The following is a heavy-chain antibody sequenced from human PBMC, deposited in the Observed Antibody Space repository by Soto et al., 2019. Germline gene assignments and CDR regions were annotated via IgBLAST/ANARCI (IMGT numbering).Heavy chain of an antibody. CDR2: IYSGGYT. CDR3: AKPRFTMIVVVITTGYFQH. Sequence: PGGSLRLSCAASGFIVNSNYMSWVRQVPGKRLEWVSVIYSGGYTHYADSVKGRFTISRHNIKNTLYLQMNSLRAEDTAVYYCAKPRFTMIVVVITTGYFQHWGQG. D-gene: IGHD3-22*01. CDR1: GFIVNSNY. V-gene: IGHV3-53*01. J-gene: IGHJ1*01.